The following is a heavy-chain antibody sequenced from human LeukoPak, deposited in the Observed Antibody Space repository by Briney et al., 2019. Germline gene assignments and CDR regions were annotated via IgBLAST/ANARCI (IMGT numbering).Heavy chain of an antibody. CDR3: ARGHYDVLAASYKWTPDY. J-gene: IGHJ4*02. D-gene: IGHD3-9*01. Sequence: GGSLRLSCAASGFTFSSYAMNWVRQAPGKGLEWVSSITSGGDYIYYADSVKGRFTTSRDNAKNSLSLQLNSLRVEDTAVYYCARGHYDVLAASYKWTPDYWGQGTLVTVSS. CDR2: ITSGGDYI. CDR1: GFTFSSYA. V-gene: IGHV3-21*01.